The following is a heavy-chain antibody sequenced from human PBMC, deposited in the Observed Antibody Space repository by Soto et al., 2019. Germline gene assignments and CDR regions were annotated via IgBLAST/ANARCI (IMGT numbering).Heavy chain of an antibody. J-gene: IGHJ4*02. CDR1: GFTFDDYA. V-gene: IGHV3-9*01. D-gene: IGHD3-10*01. Sequence: EVQLVEFGGGLEQPGRSLRLSCAASGFTFDDYAMHWVRQTPGKGPEWVSGISWNSINIDYAASVKGRFTISRDNAKNFLYLQMNSLRAEDTALYYCAASRSYCLDYWGQGTLVTVSS. CDR3: AASRSYCLDY. CDR2: ISWNSINI.